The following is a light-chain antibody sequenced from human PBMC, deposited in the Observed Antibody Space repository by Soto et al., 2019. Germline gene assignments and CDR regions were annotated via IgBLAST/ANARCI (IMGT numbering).Light chain of an antibody. CDR1: QHIMND. J-gene: IGKJ4*01. CDR2: AGS. Sequence: DFQLAQSPSSLSPSVGDRVTITCRASQHIMNDLAWYQQKPGKPPRLLISAGSTLQSGVPSRFSASGFGTEFTLTISSLQPEDAATYYCHKYNSLPPTFGGGTKVDIK. V-gene: IGKV1-27*01. CDR3: HKYNSLPPT.